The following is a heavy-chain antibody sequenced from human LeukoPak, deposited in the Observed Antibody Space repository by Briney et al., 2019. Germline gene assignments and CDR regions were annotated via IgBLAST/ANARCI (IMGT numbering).Heavy chain of an antibody. Sequence: PSETLSLTCTVSGGSISSYYWSWIRQPPGKGLEWIGYIYYSGSTNYNPSLKSRVTISVDTSKNQFSLKLSSVTAADTAVYYCARGKFSGFLNRYNWFDPWGQGTLVTVSS. J-gene: IGHJ5*02. CDR3: ARGKFSGFLNRYNWFDP. CDR1: GGSISSYY. CDR2: IYYSGST. D-gene: IGHD2/OR15-2a*01. V-gene: IGHV4-59*01.